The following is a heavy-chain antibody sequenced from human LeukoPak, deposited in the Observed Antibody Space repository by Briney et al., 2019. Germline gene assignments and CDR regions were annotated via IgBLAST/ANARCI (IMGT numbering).Heavy chain of an antibody. CDR1: GFTFNSYS. V-gene: IGHV3-21*01. CDR3: ARGEGQGDY. J-gene: IGHJ4*02. CDR2: ISSSSSYI. Sequence: TGGSLRLSCAASGFTFNSYSMNWVRQAPGKGLEWVSSISSSSSYIYYADSVKGRFTISRDNAKNSLYLQMNSLRAEDTAVYYCARGEGQGDYWGQGTLVTVSS.